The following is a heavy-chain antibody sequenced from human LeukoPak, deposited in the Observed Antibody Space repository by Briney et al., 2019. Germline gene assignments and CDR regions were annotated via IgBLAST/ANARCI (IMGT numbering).Heavy chain of an antibody. Sequence: GSVTVSFKSSVYTFTHYYMHWVGQARGQGGEGMGWINPNSVVTNYPQKFHGTVTLPSHTSISTAYMELSRLTSDASAVYYCARVAGYYFEGHFDFWGQGTLVTVSS. CDR3: ARVAGYYFEGHFDF. CDR2: INPNSVVT. CDR1: VYTFTHYY. J-gene: IGHJ4*02. D-gene: IGHD3-22*01. V-gene: IGHV1-2*02.